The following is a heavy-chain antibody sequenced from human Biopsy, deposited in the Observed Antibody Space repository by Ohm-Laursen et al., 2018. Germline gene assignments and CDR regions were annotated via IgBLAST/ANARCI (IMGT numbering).Heavy chain of an antibody. D-gene: IGHD6-19*01. J-gene: IGHJ4*02. Sequence: ASVKVSCKVSGYSFTSYYMHWVRQAPGQGLEWMGMINPSGSTTSYPQIFQGRVTMTRDTSKSTVYMELSSLRSADTAVYFCARNAGWYGDLYYFDYWGQGTLVTVSS. CDR2: INPSGSTT. CDR1: GYSFTSYY. CDR3: ARNAGWYGDLYYFDY. V-gene: IGHV1-46*01.